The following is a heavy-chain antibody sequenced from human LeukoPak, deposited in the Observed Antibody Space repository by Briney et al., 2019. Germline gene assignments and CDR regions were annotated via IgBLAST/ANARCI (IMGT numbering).Heavy chain of an antibody. J-gene: IGHJ4*02. Sequence: KPSETLSLACAVFGGSFSGYYWSWIRQPPGKGLEWIGEINHSGSTNYNPSLKSRVTISVDTSKNQFSLKLSSVTAADTAVYYCARANDSSGLAIDYWGQGTLVTVSS. D-gene: IGHD3-22*01. CDR2: INHSGST. CDR1: GGSFSGYY. V-gene: IGHV4-34*01. CDR3: ARANDSSGLAIDY.